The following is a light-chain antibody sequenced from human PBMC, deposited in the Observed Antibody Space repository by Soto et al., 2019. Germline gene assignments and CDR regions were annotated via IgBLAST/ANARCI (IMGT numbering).Light chain of an antibody. V-gene: IGLV2-14*01. CDR3: SSYTSSSSYV. CDR2: GVS. CDR1: SSDVGGYNY. J-gene: IGLJ1*01. Sequence: QSVLTQPASVSGSPGQSITISCTGTSSDVGGYNYVSWYQQLPGKAPKLMIYGVSHRPSGVSNRFSGSKSGNTASLTISGLQAEDEADYYCSSYTSSSSYVFGTGTKVTVL.